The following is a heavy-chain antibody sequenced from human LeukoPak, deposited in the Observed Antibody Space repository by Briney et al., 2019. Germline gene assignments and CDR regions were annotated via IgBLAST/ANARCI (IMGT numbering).Heavy chain of an antibody. CDR1: GFTVSSNY. V-gene: IGHV3-66*01. CDR3: ARDNIRKDDY. J-gene: IGHJ4*02. CDR2: IYSGGST. D-gene: IGHD2/OR15-2a*01. Sequence: GGSLRLSRAASGFTVSSNYMSWVRQAPGKGLEWVSVIYSGGSTYYADSVKGRFTISRDNAKNSLYLQMNSLRGEDTAVFYCARDNIRKDDYWGQGTLVTVSS.